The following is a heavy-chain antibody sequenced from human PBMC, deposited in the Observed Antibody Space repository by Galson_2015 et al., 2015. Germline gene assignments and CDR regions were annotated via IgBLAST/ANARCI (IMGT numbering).Heavy chain of an antibody. J-gene: IGHJ4*02. CDR1: GFNFSNYN. CDR2: ISGSSSTI. CDR3: ARVRLGELFVFDY. D-gene: IGHD4-17*01. Sequence: SLRLSCAASGFNFSNYNMNWIRQAPGKGLEWVSYISGSSSTIYYAESVRGRFTISRDNAKKSLYLQMNSPRDEDTAVYYCARVRLGELFVFDYWGQGTLVTVSS. V-gene: IGHV3-48*02.